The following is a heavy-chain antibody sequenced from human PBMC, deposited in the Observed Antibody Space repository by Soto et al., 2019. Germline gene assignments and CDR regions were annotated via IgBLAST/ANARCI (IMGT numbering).Heavy chain of an antibody. J-gene: IGHJ5*02. CDR3: ARPLGHYDILTGYFRIWFDP. Sequence: SETLSLTCTVSGGSIGSYYWSWIRQPPGKGLEWIGSIYYSGSTYYNPSLKSRVTISVDTSKNQFSLKLSSVTAADTAVYYCARPLGHYDILTGYFRIWFDPWGQGTLVTVSS. D-gene: IGHD3-9*01. CDR1: GGSIGSYY. CDR2: IYYSGST. V-gene: IGHV4-59*05.